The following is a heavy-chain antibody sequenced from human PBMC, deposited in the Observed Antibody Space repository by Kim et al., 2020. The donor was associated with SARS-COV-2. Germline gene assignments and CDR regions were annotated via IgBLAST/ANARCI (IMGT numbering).Heavy chain of an antibody. Sequence: NYAGYLQGQFTISRDTAKSSLYLQMNSLRAEDTSVYYFGRAPGITSALDSWGQGTLVTVSS. D-gene: IGHD3-16*01. J-gene: IGHJ4*02. CDR3: GRAPGITSALDS. V-gene: IGHV3-74*01.